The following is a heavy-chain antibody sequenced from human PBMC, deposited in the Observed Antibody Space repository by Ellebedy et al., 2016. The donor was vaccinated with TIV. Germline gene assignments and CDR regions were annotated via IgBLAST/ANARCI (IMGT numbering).Heavy chain of an antibody. CDR2: IGSSSSTI. Sequence: GESLKISCATSGFTFSSYSMNWVRQAPGKGLEWVAYIGSSSSTIYYADSVKGRFTISRDNAKNSLYLQMNSLRDEDTALYYCARYLGGGYGQGYFFDYWGQGTLVTVSS. D-gene: IGHD6-25*01. J-gene: IGHJ4*02. V-gene: IGHV3-48*02. CDR1: GFTFSSYS. CDR3: ARYLGGGYGQGYFFDY.